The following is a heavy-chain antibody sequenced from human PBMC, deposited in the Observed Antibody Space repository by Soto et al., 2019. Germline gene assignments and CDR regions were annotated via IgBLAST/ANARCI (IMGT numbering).Heavy chain of an antibody. CDR2: IVVGSGNT. CDR1: GFTFTSSA. D-gene: IGHD6-19*01. Sequence: SVKVSCKASGFTFTSSAVQWVRQARGQRLEWIGWIVVGSGNTNYAQKFQERVTITRDMSTSTAYMELSSLRSEDTAVYYCAADSVAGQAVAGAYYYYGMDFCGQGTTVTGSS. CDR3: AADSVAGQAVAGAYYYYGMDF. V-gene: IGHV1-58*01. J-gene: IGHJ6*02.